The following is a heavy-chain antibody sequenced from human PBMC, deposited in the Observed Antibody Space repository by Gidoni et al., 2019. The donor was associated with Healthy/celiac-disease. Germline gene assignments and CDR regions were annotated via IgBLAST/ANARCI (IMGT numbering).Heavy chain of an antibody. CDR3: ARGVGGSGSWDAFDI. V-gene: IGHV1-69*02. CDR2: IIPVLGIA. Sequence: QVQLVQSGAEVKKPGSSVKVSCKASGGTFSSYTISWVRQAPGQGLEWMGRIIPVLGIANYAQKFQGRVTITADKSTSTAYMELSSLRSEDTAVYYCARGVGGSGSWDAFDIWGQGTMVTVSS. J-gene: IGHJ3*02. CDR1: GGTFSSYT. D-gene: IGHD3-10*01.